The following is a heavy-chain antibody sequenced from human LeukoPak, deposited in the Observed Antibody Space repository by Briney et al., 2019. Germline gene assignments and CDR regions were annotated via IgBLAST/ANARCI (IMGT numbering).Heavy chain of an antibody. CDR2: INHSGST. CDR1: GDSISSYY. CDR3: ARGGGGSYYAY. V-gene: IGHV4-34*01. J-gene: IGHJ4*02. D-gene: IGHD1-26*01. Sequence: SETLSLTCTVSGDSISSYYWSWIRQPPGKGLEWIGEINHSGSTNYNPSLKSRVTISVDTSKNQFSLKLSSVTAADTAVYYCARGGGGSYYAYWGQGTLVTVSS.